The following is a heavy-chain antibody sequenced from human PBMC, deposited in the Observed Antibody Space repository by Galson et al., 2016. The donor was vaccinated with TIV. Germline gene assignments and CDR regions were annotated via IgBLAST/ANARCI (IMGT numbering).Heavy chain of an antibody. V-gene: IGHV4-34*01. Sequence: ETLSLTCAVFGGSLSGSQWSWVRQSPEKGLEWLAEINHFGSASYKPSLKSRLTISIDTSKKQFSLKMTSMTAADSAVYYCARGRWGNSAVAYYYHFDVWGEGTTVTVS. D-gene: IGHD3-16*01. CDR2: INHFGSA. J-gene: IGHJ6*03. CDR1: GGSLSGSQ. CDR3: ARGRWGNSAVAYYYHFDV.